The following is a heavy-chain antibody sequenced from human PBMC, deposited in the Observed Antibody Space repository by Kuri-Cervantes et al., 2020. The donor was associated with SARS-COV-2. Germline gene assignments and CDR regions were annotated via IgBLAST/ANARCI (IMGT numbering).Heavy chain of an antibody. J-gene: IGHJ4*02. V-gene: IGHV3-30*04. Sequence: GGSLRPSCPASGFPFRGYTYFWVRQAPGKGLEWVAVIPYEGRGENYADSMKGRFTISRDNAKNSLYLQMNSLRAEDTAVYYCASEILDYWGQGTLVTVSS. CDR1: GFPFRGYT. CDR3: ASEILDY. CDR2: IPYEGRGE.